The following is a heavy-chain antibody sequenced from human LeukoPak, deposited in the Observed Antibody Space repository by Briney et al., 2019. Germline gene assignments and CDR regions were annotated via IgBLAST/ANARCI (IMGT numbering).Heavy chain of an antibody. D-gene: IGHD1-7*01. V-gene: IGHV4-34*01. Sequence: SETLSLTCAVYGGSFSGYYWSWIRQPPGKGLEWIGEINHSGSTNYNPSLESRVTISVDTSKNQFSLKLSSVTAADTAVYYCAGSKFYWFDPWGQGTLVTVSS. CDR2: INHSGST. J-gene: IGHJ5*02. CDR1: GGSFSGYY. CDR3: AGSKFYWFDP.